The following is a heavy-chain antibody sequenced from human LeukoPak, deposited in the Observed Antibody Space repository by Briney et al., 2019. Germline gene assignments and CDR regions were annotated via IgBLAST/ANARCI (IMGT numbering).Heavy chain of an antibody. V-gene: IGHV3-23*01. CDR2: ISGSGGST. CDR1: GFTFSSYA. Sequence: GGSLRLSCAASGFTFSSYAMSWVRQAPGKGLEWVSAISGSGGSTYYADTVRGRFTITRDNSKNTLYPHMNSLRAEDTAVYFCAKDGGYYYDSSGYRDFWGQGTLVTVSS. D-gene: IGHD3-22*01. J-gene: IGHJ4*02. CDR3: AKDGGYYYDSSGYRDF.